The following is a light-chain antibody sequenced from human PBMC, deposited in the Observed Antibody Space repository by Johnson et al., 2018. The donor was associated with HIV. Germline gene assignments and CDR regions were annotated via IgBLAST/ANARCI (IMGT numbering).Light chain of an antibody. Sequence: QSVLTQPPSMSAAPGQRVAISCSGSSSNIENNYVSWYQQLPGTAPKLLIYDNNKRPSGIPDRFSASMSGTSAPLAITGLQTGDEGDYYCGAWDSSLGDHYVFGTGTRVTVL. CDR3: GAWDSSLGDHYV. CDR1: SSNIENNY. CDR2: DNN. V-gene: IGLV1-51*01. J-gene: IGLJ1*01.